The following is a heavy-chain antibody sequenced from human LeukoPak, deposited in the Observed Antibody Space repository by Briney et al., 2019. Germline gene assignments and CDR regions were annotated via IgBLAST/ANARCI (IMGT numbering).Heavy chain of an antibody. CDR2: ISYDGNKK. Sequence: GRSLRLSCAASEFTFSTYAMHWVRQAPGRGLEWVAFISYDGNKKEYADTVKGRFTISRDKSENALNLQMNSLRAENTAVYYCARHEWFDPWGQGTLVTVSS. V-gene: IGHV3-30*14. CDR1: EFTFSTYA. CDR3: ARHEWFDP. J-gene: IGHJ5*02.